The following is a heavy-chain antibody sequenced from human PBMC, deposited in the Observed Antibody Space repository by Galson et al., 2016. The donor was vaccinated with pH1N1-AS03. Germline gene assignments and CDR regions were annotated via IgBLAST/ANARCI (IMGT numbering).Heavy chain of an antibody. CDR1: GDSVSSNIDA. V-gene: IGHV6-1*01. CDR3: VRGRYSALAI. D-gene: IGHD1-1*01. J-gene: IGHJ3*02. Sequence: CAISGDSVSSNIDAWNWIRQSPSRGLEWLGRTYWRSKWYNDYAVSVKSRITINPDTSKNQFSLQLNSVTPEDTAVYYCVRGRYSALAIWGQGTMVTVSS. CDR2: TYWRSKWYN.